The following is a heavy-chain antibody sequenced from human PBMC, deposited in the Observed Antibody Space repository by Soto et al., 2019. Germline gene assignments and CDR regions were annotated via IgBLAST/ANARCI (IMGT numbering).Heavy chain of an antibody. CDR3: ARDLAKDTYFDFWSGYIYDCYYMDV. V-gene: IGHV1-18*01. D-gene: IGHD3-3*01. CDR1: GYTFTSYG. CDR2: ISAYNGNT. Sequence: ASVKVSCKASGYTFTSYGISWVRQAPGQGLEWMGWISAYNGNTNYAQKLQGRVTMTTDTSTSTAYMELRSLRSDDTAVYYCARDLAKDTYFDFWSGYIYDCYYMDVWGKGTTVTVSS. J-gene: IGHJ6*03.